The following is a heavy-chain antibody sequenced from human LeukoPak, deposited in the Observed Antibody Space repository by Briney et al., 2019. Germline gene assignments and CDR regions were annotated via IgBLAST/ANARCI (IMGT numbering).Heavy chain of an antibody. CDR3: ARAPLGITGTTDHFDY. CDR1: GYTFTSYY. V-gene: IGHV1-46*01. D-gene: IGHD1-7*01. Sequence: ASVKVSCKASGYTFTSYYMHWVRQAPGQGLEWMGIINPSGGSTSYAQKFQGRVTMTRDTSTSTVYMELSSLRSEDTAVYYCARAPLGITGTTDHFDYWGQGTLVTVSS. CDR2: INPSGGST. J-gene: IGHJ4*02.